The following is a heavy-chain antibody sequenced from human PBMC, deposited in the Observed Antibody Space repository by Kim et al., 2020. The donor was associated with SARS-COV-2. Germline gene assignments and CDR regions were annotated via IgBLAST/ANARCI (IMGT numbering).Heavy chain of an antibody. CDR2: IYYSGRT. V-gene: IGHV4-59*13. J-gene: IGHJ6*02. D-gene: IGHD3-10*01. CDR3: ARAGESGWFRVISGMDV. CDR1: GGSISSYY. Sequence: SETLSLTCTVSGGSISSYYWSWIRQPPGKGLEWIGYIYYSGRTNYNPSLKSRVTISVDTSKNQFSLKLSSVTAADTAVYYCARAGESGWFRVISGMDVWGQGTTVTVSS.